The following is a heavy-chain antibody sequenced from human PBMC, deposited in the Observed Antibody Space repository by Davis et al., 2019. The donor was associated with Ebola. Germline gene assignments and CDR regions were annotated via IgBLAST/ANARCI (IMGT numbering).Heavy chain of an antibody. D-gene: IGHD2-21*02. V-gene: IGHV1-18*01. J-gene: IGHJ4*02. Sequence: ASVKVSCKTSGYTFSNYVLNWVRQAPGQGLEWMGYINPYNGNADYARRFQGRVTLTTDTSTSTAFMDLRDLRSDDTAIYYCAREYTAFSSFWFNYWGQGTLVTVSP. CDR1: GYTFSNYV. CDR3: AREYTAFSSFWFNY. CDR2: INPYNGNA.